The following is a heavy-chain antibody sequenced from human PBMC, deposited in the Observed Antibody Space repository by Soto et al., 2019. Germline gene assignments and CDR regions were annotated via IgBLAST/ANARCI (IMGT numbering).Heavy chain of an antibody. CDR3: ARGSGYYDFLSGTNYYGMDV. V-gene: IGHV1-69*13. Sequence: VSSVKVSCKASGGTFSSYAISWVRQAPGQGLEWMGGIIPIFGTANYAQKFQGRVTITADESTSTAYMELSSLRSEDTAVYYCARGSGYYDFLSGTNYYGMDVWGQGTTVTVSS. CDR1: GGTFSSYA. D-gene: IGHD3-3*01. CDR2: IIPIFGTA. J-gene: IGHJ6*02.